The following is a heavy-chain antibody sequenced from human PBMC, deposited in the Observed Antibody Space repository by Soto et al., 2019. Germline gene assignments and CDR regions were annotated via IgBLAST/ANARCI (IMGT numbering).Heavy chain of an antibody. CDR1: GYTLTSYD. D-gene: IGHD3-3*01. CDR3: ARGHPRYYDFWSGYYTTTDY. Sequence: ASVKVSCKASGYTLTSYDINWVRQATGQGLEWMGWMNPNSGNTGYAQKFQGRVTMTRNTSISTAYMELSSLRSEDTAVYYCARGHPRYYDFWSGYYTTTDYWGQGTLVTVSS. V-gene: IGHV1-8*01. J-gene: IGHJ4*02. CDR2: MNPNSGNT.